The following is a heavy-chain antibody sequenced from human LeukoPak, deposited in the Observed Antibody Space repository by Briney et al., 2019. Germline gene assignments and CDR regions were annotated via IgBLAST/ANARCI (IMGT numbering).Heavy chain of an antibody. CDR3: ARARIDY. Sequence: PGGSLRLSCAASGFTFDDYGMSWVRQAPGKGLEWVANIKEDGSEKYYVDSVKGRFTISRDNAKNSLYLQMNSLRAEDTAVYYCARARIDYWGQGTLVTVSS. V-gene: IGHV3-7*03. J-gene: IGHJ4*02. CDR1: GFTFDDYG. CDR2: IKEDGSEK. D-gene: IGHD1-14*01.